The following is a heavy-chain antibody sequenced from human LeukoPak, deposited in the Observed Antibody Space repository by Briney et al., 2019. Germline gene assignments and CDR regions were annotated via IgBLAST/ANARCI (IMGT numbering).Heavy chain of an antibody. CDR1: GFTFSSYA. Sequence: GGSLRLSCAASGFTFSSYAMSWVRQTPGKGLEWVSAIGGSGGATNYADSVKSRFTISRDNSKNTLYLQMNSLRAEDTAVYYCAKRSCSGGSCNFDYWGQGTLVTVSS. D-gene: IGHD2-15*01. J-gene: IGHJ4*02. CDR2: IGGSGGAT. V-gene: IGHV3-23*01. CDR3: AKRSCSGGSCNFDY.